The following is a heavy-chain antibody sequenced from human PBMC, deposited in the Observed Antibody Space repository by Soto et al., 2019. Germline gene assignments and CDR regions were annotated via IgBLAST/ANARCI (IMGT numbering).Heavy chain of an antibody. V-gene: IGHV3-72*01. CDR2: AKSKVNSYPT. D-gene: IGHD2-8*02. CDR1: SFALCDHH. J-gene: IGHJ4*02. Sequence: FAPSSFALCDHHIDWVRQAAGKGMEWIGRAKSKVNSYPTAYATAVKGRFTISRDDSKDSLYLQMNSPKTEDTAVYFCARLLGTSFDLWGQGTLVTVSS. CDR3: ARLLGTSFDL.